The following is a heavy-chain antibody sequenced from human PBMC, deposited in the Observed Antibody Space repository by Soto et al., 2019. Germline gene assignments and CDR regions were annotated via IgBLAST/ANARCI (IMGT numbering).Heavy chain of an antibody. Sequence: QVQLVQSGAEVKKPGSSVKVSCKASGGTFSSYTISWVRQAPGQGLEWMGRIIPILGIANYAQKFQGRVTITADKCTSTAYMELSSLRSEDTAVYYCARVGRSPSYSGYDDYFDYWGQGTLVTVSS. V-gene: IGHV1-69*02. CDR2: IIPILGIA. J-gene: IGHJ4*02. CDR3: ARVGRSPSYSGYDDYFDY. CDR1: GGTFSSYT. D-gene: IGHD5-12*01.